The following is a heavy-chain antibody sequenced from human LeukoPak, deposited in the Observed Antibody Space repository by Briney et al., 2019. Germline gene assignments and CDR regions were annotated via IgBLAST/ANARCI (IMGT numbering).Heavy chain of an antibody. J-gene: IGHJ4*02. CDR2: ISYDGSNK. Sequence: GRSLRLSCAASGFTFSSYGMHWVRQAPGKGLEWVAVISYDGSNKYYADSVKGRFTISRDNAKNTLYLQMNSLRAEDTAVYYCARADYGSGSFPVWGQGTLVTVSS. CDR3: ARADYGSGSFPV. D-gene: IGHD3-10*01. CDR1: GFTFSSYG. V-gene: IGHV3-30*03.